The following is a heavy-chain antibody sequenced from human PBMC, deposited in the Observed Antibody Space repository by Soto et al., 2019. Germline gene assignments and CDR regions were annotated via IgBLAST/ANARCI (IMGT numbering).Heavy chain of an antibody. J-gene: IGHJ4*02. D-gene: IGHD4-4*01. CDR3: ARERVTPPRFFDY. Sequence: SLRLSCAASGFSFSTYDMNWVRQAPGKGLEWVSFISNNGKKTYYADSVKGRFTISRDNTKNSLFLQVSSLRADDTAVYFCARERVTPPRFFDYWGQGTLVTVSS. V-gene: IGHV3-48*03. CDR1: GFSFSTYD. CDR2: ISNNGKKT.